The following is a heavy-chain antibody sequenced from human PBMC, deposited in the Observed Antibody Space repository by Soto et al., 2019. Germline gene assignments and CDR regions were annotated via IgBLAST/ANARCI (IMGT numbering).Heavy chain of an antibody. CDR3: ARSRVGSAYEVDY. D-gene: IGHD3-22*01. V-gene: IGHV2-26*01. Sequence: QVTLKESGPVLVKPTETLTLTCTVSGFSLSNIRMGLSWIRQPPGTALEWLAHIFSSDEKSYSTSLRSRLTISKDTSKGQVVLTMSNMDSVDTATYYFARSRVGSAYEVDYWGQGNLVTVSS. CDR1: GFSLSNIRMG. CDR2: IFSSDEK. J-gene: IGHJ4*02.